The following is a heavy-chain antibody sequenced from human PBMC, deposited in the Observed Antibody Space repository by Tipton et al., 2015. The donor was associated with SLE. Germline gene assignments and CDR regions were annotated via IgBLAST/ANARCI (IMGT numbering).Heavy chain of an antibody. CDR1: GFTFSSYA. J-gene: IGHJ3*02. CDR3: VRARDTYYYDSSGYNAFDI. CDR2: ISYDGSNK. D-gene: IGHD3-22*01. V-gene: IGHV3-30-3*01. Sequence: SLRLSCAASGFTFSSYAMHWVRQAPGKGLEWVAVISYDGSNKYYADSVKGRFTISRDNSKNTLYLQMNSLRAEDTAVYYCVRARDTYYYDSSGYNAFDIWGQGAMVTVSS.